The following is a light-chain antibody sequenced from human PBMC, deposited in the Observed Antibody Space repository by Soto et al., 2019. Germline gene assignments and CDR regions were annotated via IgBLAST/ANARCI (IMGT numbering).Light chain of an antibody. Sequence: EIVLTQSPGILSLSPGERATLSCRASQSVSSHLAWYQQKPGQAPRLLIYDASNRATGIPARFSGSGSGTDFTLTISSLEPEDFAVYHCVQRTTWPWTCGQGSKVEIK. V-gene: IGKV3-11*01. J-gene: IGKJ1*01. CDR2: DAS. CDR1: QSVSSH. CDR3: VQRTTWPWT.